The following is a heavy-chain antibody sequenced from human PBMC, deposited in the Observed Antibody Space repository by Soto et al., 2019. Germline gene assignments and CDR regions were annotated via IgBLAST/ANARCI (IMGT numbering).Heavy chain of an antibody. CDR3: ARGGTMVRGVISYYYYYLDV. CDR1: GGSISSYY. V-gene: IGHV4-59*01. Sequence: SETLSLTCTVSGGSISSYYWSWIRQPPGKGLEWIGYIYYSGSTNYNPSLKSRVTISVDTSKNQFSLKLSSVTAADTAVYYCARGGTMVRGVISYYYYYLDVWGKGTTVTVSS. D-gene: IGHD3-10*01. CDR2: IYYSGST. J-gene: IGHJ6*03.